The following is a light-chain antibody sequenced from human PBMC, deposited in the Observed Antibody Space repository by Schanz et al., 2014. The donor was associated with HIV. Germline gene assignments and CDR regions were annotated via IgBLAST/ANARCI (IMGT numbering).Light chain of an antibody. CDR3: AAWDDSLNGRYV. CDR2: SNN. Sequence: QSVLTQPPSVSGAPGRRVTISCTGSSSNIGAGDDVHWYQQPPGTAPKLLIYSNNQRPAGVPDRFSGPKSGTSASLAISGLQSEDEADYYCAAWDDSLNGRYVFGTGTKLTVL. V-gene: IGLV1-44*01. J-gene: IGLJ1*01. CDR1: SSNIGAGDD.